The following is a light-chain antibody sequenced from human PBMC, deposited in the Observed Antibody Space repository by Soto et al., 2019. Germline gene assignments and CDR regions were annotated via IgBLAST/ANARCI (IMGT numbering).Light chain of an antibody. V-gene: IGLV2-14*01. CDR2: DVS. CDR3: TSYTSNSTVI. CDR1: SRDVGGYNY. J-gene: IGLJ2*01. Sequence: QSALTQPASVSGSPGQSITISCTRTSRDVGGYNYVSWYQQYPGKAPKLMIYDVSNRPSGVSNRFSGSKSGYTASLTISGLQAEDEADYYCTSYTSNSTVIVGGGTKLTVL.